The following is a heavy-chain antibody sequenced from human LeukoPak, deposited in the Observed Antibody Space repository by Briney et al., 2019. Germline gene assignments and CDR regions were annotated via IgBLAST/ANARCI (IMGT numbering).Heavy chain of an antibody. CDR1: GFTFTSYA. CDR2: ISGSGGST. CDR3: AKARIWDSSGLWFDY. J-gene: IGHJ4*02. D-gene: IGHD3-22*01. V-gene: IGHV3-23*01. Sequence: GGSLRLSCAASGFTFTSYAMSWVRQAPGKGMERVSAISGSGGSTYYADSVEGRFTISRDNSKNTLYLQMNSLRAEDTAVYYCAKARIWDSSGLWFDYWGQGTLVTVSS.